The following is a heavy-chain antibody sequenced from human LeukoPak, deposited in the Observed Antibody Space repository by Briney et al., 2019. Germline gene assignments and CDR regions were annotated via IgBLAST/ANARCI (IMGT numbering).Heavy chain of an antibody. V-gene: IGHV2-5*01. CDR2: INWNDEK. CDR1: GFSLSMNGVG. CDR3: VHSGPNGKLDVYHI. J-gene: IGHJ3*02. Sequence: ESGPTLVKPTQTLTLTCTFSGFSLSMNGVGVGWIRQPPGKALEWLALINWNDEKRYISSLKSRLTITKDTSKKQVVLTMTNMSPVDTATYYCVHSGPNGKLDVYHIWGQGTMVTVSS. D-gene: IGHD4/OR15-4a*01.